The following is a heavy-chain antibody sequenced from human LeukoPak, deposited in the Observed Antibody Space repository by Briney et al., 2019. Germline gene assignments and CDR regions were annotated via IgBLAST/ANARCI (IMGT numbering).Heavy chain of an antibody. J-gene: IGHJ4*02. CDR3: ARGQQWLADFDY. Sequence: ASGTLSLTCTVSGGPINSYYWSWIRQPPGKGLEWIGYIYYSGSTNYNPSLKSRVTISVDTSKNQFSLKLSSVTAADTAVYYCARGQQWLADFDYWGQGTLVTVSS. V-gene: IGHV4-59*01. CDR2: IYYSGST. CDR1: GGPINSYY. D-gene: IGHD6-19*01.